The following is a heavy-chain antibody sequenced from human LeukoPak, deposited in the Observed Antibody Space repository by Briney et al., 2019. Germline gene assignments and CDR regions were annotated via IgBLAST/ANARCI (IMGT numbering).Heavy chain of an antibody. CDR3: ATTVAGSHYYYYMDV. CDR2: FDPEDGET. J-gene: IGHJ6*03. D-gene: IGHD6-19*01. CDR1: GSTLTELS. Sequence: ASVKLSCKVSGSTLTELSMHWVRQSPGQGLEWMGGFDPEDGETIYAQKFQGGVTITADKSTSTAYMELSSLRSEDTAVYYCATTVAGSHYYYYMDVWGKGTTVTVSS. V-gene: IGHV1-24*01.